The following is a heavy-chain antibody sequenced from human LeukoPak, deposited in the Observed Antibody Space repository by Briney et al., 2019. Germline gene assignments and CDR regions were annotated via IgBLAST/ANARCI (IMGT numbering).Heavy chain of an antibody. V-gene: IGHV1-2*02. CDR1: GYTFTGYY. CDR3: VRDTHARPNAFDV. Sequence: ASVKVSCKASGYTFTGYYMHWVRQAPGQGLEWMGWINPNSGGTNYAQKFQGRVTMTRDTSISTAYMELSRLRSDDTAVYYCVRDTHARPNAFDVWGQGTMVTVSS. CDR2: INPNSGGT. J-gene: IGHJ3*01. D-gene: IGHD6-6*01.